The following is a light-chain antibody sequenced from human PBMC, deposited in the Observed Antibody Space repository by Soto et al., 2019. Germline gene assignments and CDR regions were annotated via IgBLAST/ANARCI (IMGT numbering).Light chain of an antibody. Sequence: EIVLTQSPATLSLSPGERATLSCGASQSVSSSFLAWYQQKPGLAPRLLIYHASSRATGIPDRFSGSGSGTDFTLTISRLEPEDFPVYYCQQYGSSPPYTFGQGTKLEIK. CDR3: QQYGSSPPYT. CDR2: HAS. CDR1: QSVSSSF. J-gene: IGKJ2*01. V-gene: IGKV3D-20*01.